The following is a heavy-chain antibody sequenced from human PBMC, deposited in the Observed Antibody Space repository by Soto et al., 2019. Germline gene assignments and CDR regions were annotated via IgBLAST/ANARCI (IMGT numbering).Heavy chain of an antibody. J-gene: IGHJ4*01. Sequence: SETLSLTCNVSGVSIIDTSYYWGWIRQPPGKGLEWIGTIYFNGNTFYNPSLKSRLTISVDTSRNQISLRLTSVTAADTAVYYCARQGSYWGHGTLVTVSS. V-gene: IGHV4-39*01. CDR3: ARQGSY. CDR2: IYFNGNT. CDR1: GVSIIDTSYY.